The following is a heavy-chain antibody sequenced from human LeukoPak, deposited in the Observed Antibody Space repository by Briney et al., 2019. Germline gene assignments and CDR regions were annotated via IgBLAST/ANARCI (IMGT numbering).Heavy chain of an antibody. Sequence: GGSLRLSCAASGFTFSSYGMHWVRQAPGKGLEWVSFIRYDGSNEYYADSVRGRFTISRDNSKNTLYLQMKSLRAEDTAVYYCAKGGGYEAQYYYCYLDVWGKGTTVTISS. CDR1: GFTFSSYG. D-gene: IGHD5-12*01. V-gene: IGHV3-30*02. CDR3: AKGGGYEAQYYYCYLDV. CDR2: IRYDGSNE. J-gene: IGHJ6*03.